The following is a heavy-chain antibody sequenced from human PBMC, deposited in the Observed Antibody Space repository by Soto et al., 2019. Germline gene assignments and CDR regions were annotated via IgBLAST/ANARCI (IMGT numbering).Heavy chain of an antibody. D-gene: IGHD6-19*01. CDR1: GYTFTSYG. J-gene: IGHJ6*03. CDR2: ISAYNGNT. V-gene: IGHV1-18*01. Sequence: ASGKVSCKASGYTFTSYGISWVRQAPGQGLEWMGWISAYNGNTNYAQKLQGRVTMTTDTSTSTAYMELRSLRSDDTAVYYCARLTSEYSSGWHYYYYYYMDVWGKGPTVTVS. CDR3: ARLTSEYSSGWHYYYYYYMDV.